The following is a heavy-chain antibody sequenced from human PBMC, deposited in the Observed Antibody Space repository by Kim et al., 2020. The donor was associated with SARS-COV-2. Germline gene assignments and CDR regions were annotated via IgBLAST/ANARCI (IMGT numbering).Heavy chain of an antibody. J-gene: IGHJ4*02. CDR2: INCTNGGR. V-gene: IGHV1-2*02. D-gene: IGHD2-2*03. CDR3: ATWIRVPAGRVPY. Sequence: ASVKVSCKASGYTLSDYHMHWVRQAPGKGLEWMAWINCTNGGRAYAPTFQGRVTVTRDTSISKGYMDVSGLLSDDTAVYYCATWIRVPAGRVPYWGQGTLVTVSP. CDR1: GYTLSDYH.